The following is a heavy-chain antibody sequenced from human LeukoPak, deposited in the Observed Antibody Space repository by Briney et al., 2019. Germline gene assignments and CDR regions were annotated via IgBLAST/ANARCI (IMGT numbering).Heavy chain of an antibody. CDR1: GGSISSGSYY. V-gene: IGHV4-61*02. CDR3: ARVSYDSSGYYSSAFAFDI. CDR2: IYTSGST. Sequence: SETLSLTCTVSGGSISSGSYYWSWIRQPAGKGLEWIGRIYTSGSTNYNPSLKSRVTISVDKSKNQFSLKLSSVTAADTAVYYCARVSYDSSGYYSSAFAFDIWGQGTMVTVSS. D-gene: IGHD3-22*01. J-gene: IGHJ3*02.